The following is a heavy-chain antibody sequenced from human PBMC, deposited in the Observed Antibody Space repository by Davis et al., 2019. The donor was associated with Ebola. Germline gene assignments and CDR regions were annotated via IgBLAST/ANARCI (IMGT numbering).Heavy chain of an antibody. CDR2: INSDGSTK. V-gene: IGHV3-74*01. CDR3: ARDRGYPDSFDI. Sequence: ESLKISCAASGFTFSPYWMHWVRQAPGKGLVWVSHINSDGSTKIYADSVEGRFTISRDNAKNTLYLQLNSLGAEDTAVYYCARDRGYPDSFDIWGQGTMVAISS. CDR1: GFTFSPYW. J-gene: IGHJ3*02. D-gene: IGHD1-1*01.